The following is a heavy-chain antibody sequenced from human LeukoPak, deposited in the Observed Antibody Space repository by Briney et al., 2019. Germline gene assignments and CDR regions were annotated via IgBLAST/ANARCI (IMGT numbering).Heavy chain of an antibody. CDR3: ARQSSWGSGPSI. CDR1: GYSISSGYY. D-gene: IGHD7-27*01. CDR2: VYHSGST. Sequence: SETLSLTCAVSGYSISSGYYWGWIRQPPGKGLEWIGSVYHSGSTYYNPSLKSRVTISVDTSKNQFSLKLSSVTAADTAVYYCARQSSWGSGPSIWGQRTMVTVSS. V-gene: IGHV4-38-2*01. J-gene: IGHJ3*02.